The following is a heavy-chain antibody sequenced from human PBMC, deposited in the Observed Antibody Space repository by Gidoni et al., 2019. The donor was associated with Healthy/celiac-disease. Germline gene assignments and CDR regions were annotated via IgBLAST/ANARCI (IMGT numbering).Heavy chain of an antibody. J-gene: IGHJ3*02. Sequence: EVQLVESGGGLVKPGGSLRLSCAASGFTFSSYSMNWVRQAPGKGLEWVSSISSSSSYIYYADSVKGRFTISRDNAKNSLYLQMNSLRAEDTAVYYCARVDIVVVVAATPDAFDIWGQGTMVTVSS. CDR1: GFTFSSYS. CDR2: ISSSSSYI. CDR3: ARVDIVVVVAATPDAFDI. D-gene: IGHD2-15*01. V-gene: IGHV3-21*01.